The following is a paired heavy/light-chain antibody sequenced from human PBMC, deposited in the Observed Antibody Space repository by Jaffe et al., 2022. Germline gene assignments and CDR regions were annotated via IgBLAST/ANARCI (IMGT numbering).Heavy chain of an antibody. CDR1: GGSFSGYY. J-gene: IGHJ6*03. CDR2: INHSGST. D-gene: IGHD3-10*01. V-gene: IGHV4-34*01. Sequence: QVQLQQWGAGLLKPSETLSLTCAVYGGSFSGYYWSWIRQPPGKGLEWIGEINHSGSTNYNPSLKSRVTISVDTSKNQFSLKLSSVTAADTAVYYCARKGGSGSYYKGYYYYYYMDVWGKGTTVTVSS. CDR3: ARKGGSGSYYKGYYYYYYMDV.
Light chain of an antibody. J-gene: IGKJ5*01. CDR1: QSVSSN. CDR2: GAS. CDR3: QQYNNWPIT. V-gene: IGKV3-15*01. Sequence: EIVMTQSPATLSVSPGERATLSCRASQSVSSNLAWYQQKPGQAPRLLIYGASTRATGIPARFSGSGSGTEFTLTISSLQSEDFAVYYCQQYNNWPITFGQGTRLEIK.